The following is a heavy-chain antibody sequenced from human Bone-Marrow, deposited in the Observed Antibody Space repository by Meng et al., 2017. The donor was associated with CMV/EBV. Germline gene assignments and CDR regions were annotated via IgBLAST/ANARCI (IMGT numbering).Heavy chain of an antibody. J-gene: IGHJ4*02. Sequence: SETLSITCAVYGGSFSGYYWSWIRQPPGKGLEWIGEINHSGSTNYNPSLKSRVTISVDTSKNQFSLKLSSVTAADTAVYYCARFNCGGDCYLFDYWGQGTLITVAS. CDR3: ARFNCGGDCYLFDY. V-gene: IGHV4-34*01. CDR2: INHSGST. D-gene: IGHD2-21*01. CDR1: GGSFSGYY.